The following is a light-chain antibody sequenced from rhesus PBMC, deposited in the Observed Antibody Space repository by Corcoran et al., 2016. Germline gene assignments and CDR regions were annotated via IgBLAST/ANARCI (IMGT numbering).Light chain of an antibody. Sequence: DIQMTQSPSSLSASVGDTVTITCQASQGISKYLAWYQQKPGKAPKLLIYDASTLQIGVPSRFSGSGSGTEFTLTSSSLKPEDFATYYCQQHNSYPFTFGPGTKLAIK. CDR3: QQHNSYPFT. CDR1: QGISKY. V-gene: IGKV1-25*01. J-gene: IGKJ3*01. CDR2: DAS.